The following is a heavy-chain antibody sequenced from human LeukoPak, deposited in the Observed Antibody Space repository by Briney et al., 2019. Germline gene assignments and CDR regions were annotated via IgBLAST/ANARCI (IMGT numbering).Heavy chain of an antibody. J-gene: IGHJ4*02. V-gene: IGHV4-59*01. CDR1: GGSISSYY. CDR3: ATGRAAAGSLGY. D-gene: IGHD6-25*01. Sequence: PSETLSLTCTVSGGSISSYYWSWIRQPPGKGLEWIGYISYTGSTNFNPSLKSRVTMSLDTSKNQFSLKLNSLTAADTAVYYCATGRAAAGSLGYWGQGTLVTVSS. CDR2: ISYTGST.